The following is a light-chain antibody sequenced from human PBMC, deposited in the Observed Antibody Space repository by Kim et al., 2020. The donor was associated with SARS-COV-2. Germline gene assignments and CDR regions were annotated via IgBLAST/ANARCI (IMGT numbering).Light chain of an antibody. CDR3: QHYNSYPIT. CDR2: AAS. Sequence: FEGDRLTITCRASQGMRNDLAWLQQRPVKAPKSLIYAASSLQNGVPSRFSGSGSGTDFTLTISSLQPEDFATYYCQHYNSYPITFGQGTRLEIK. V-gene: IGKV1-16*01. J-gene: IGKJ5*01. CDR1: QGMRND.